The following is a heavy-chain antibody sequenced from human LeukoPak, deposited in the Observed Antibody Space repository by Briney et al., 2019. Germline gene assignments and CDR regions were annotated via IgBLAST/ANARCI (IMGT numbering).Heavy chain of an antibody. V-gene: IGHV3-48*03. CDR2: ISSSGSTT. Sequence: GGSLRLSCAASGFTFSSYEMIWVRQAPGKVLEWLSYISSSGSTTYYADSVKGRFTISRDNAKDSLYLQMNSLRAEDTGVYYCAREAGAPGYSFDYWGQGTLVTVSS. CDR1: GFTFSSYE. J-gene: IGHJ4*02. D-gene: IGHD6-19*01. CDR3: AREAGAPGYSFDY.